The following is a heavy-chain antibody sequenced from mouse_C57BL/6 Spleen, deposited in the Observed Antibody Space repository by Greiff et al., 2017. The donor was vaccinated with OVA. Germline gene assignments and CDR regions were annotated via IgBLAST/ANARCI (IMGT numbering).Heavy chain of an antibody. Sequence: QVQLQQPGAELVMPGASVKLSCKASGYTFTSYWMHWVKQRPGQGLEWIGEIDPSDSYTNYNQKFKGKSTLTVDKSSSTAYMQLSSLTSEDSAVYYGARRGRAAMDYWGQGTSVTVSS. CDR3: ARRGRAAMDY. CDR1: GYTFTSYW. V-gene: IGHV1-69*01. J-gene: IGHJ4*01. D-gene: IGHD1-1*01. CDR2: IDPSDSYT.